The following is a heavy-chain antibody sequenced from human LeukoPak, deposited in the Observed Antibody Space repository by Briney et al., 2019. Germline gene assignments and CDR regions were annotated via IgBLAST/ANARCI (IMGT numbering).Heavy chain of an antibody. CDR3: ARNRVATIYGKFDY. V-gene: IGHV4-59*02. CDR2: VSYTGSTNHTGST. D-gene: IGHD5-12*01. Sequence: KPSETLSLTCTVSGGSASAFYWSWIRQPPGKGLQWIGYVSYTGSTNHTGSTNYNPSLKSRVNISVDTSNNQFSLKLSSLTAADTAVYFCARNRVATIYGKFDYWGQGTLVTVSS. J-gene: IGHJ4*02. CDR1: GGSASAFY.